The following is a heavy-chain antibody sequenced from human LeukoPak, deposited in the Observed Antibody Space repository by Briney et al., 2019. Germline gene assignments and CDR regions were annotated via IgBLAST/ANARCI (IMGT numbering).Heavy chain of an antibody. Sequence: SETLSLTCAVYGGSFSGYYWSWIRQPPGKGLEWIGEINHSGGTNYNPSLKSRVTISVDTSKNQFSLKLSSVTAADTAVYYCARAQAHGAYFDYWGQGILVTVSS. J-gene: IGHJ4*02. CDR2: INHSGGT. V-gene: IGHV4-34*01. CDR3: ARAQAHGAYFDY. D-gene: IGHD1-26*01. CDR1: GGSFSGYY.